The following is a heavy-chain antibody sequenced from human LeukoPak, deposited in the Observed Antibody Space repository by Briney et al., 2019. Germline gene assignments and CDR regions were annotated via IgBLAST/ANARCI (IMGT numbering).Heavy chain of an antibody. CDR3: ARVVSDAFDI. J-gene: IGHJ3*02. CDR1: GFTVSSNY. V-gene: IGHV3-53*01. CDR2: IYSGGST. Sequence: GGSLRLSCAASGFTVSSNYMSWVRQAPGKGLEWVSDIYSGGSTYYADSVKGRFTISRDNSKNTLYLQMNSLRAEDTAVYYCARVVSDAFDIWGQGTMVTVSS.